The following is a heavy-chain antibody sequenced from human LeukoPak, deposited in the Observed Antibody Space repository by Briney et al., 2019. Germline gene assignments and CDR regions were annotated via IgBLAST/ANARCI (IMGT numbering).Heavy chain of an antibody. CDR1: GFTFSSYA. Sequence: PGGSLRLSCVASGFTFSSYAMTWVRQAPGKGLEWVSGITSSGASAYYAASVKGRFTVSRDNSENTLYLQINNLSAEDSGTYYCVKDADLYIPTWYLFEDWGQGTLVTVSS. D-gene: IGHD6-13*01. CDR2: ITSSGASA. V-gene: IGHV3-23*01. CDR3: VKDADLYIPTWYLFED. J-gene: IGHJ4*02.